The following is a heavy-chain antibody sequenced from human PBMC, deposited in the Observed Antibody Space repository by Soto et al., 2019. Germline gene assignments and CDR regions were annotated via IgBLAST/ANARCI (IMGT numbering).Heavy chain of an antibody. CDR3: ARDYDFWSGYHDY. CDR1: GFTFSSYS. D-gene: IGHD3-3*01. CDR2: ISSSSSEI. Sequence: LRLSCAASGFTFSSYSMNWVRQAPGKGLEWVSSISSSSSEIYYADSVKGRFTISRDNAKNSLYLQMNSLRAEDTAVYYCARDYDFWSGYHDYWGQGTLVTVSS. V-gene: IGHV3-21*04. J-gene: IGHJ4*02.